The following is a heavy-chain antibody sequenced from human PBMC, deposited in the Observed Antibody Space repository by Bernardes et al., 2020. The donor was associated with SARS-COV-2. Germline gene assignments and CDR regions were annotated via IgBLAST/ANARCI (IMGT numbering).Heavy chain of an antibody. Sequence: GGSLRLSCAASGFTLSSYWMHWVRQAPGKGLVWVSRSNSDGSRTNYADSVKGRFTISRDNAKNTLYLQMNSLGAEDTAVYHCAKERQWLAPYYFDYWGQGTLVTVSS. CDR3: AKERQWLAPYYFDY. CDR1: GFTLSSYW. V-gene: IGHV3-74*01. D-gene: IGHD6-19*01. J-gene: IGHJ4*02. CDR2: SNSDGSRT.